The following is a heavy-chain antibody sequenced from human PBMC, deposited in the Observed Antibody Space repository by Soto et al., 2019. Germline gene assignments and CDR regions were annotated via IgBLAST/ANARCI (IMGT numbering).Heavy chain of an antibody. CDR1: GFTFSSYS. V-gene: IGHV3-23*01. Sequence: GGSLRLSCAASGFTFSSYSMNWVRQAPGKGLEWVSAISGSGGSTYYADSVKGRFTISRDNSKNTLYLQMNSLRAEDTAVYYCAKDTPPITIFAFDYWGQGTLVTVSS. D-gene: IGHD3-3*01. J-gene: IGHJ4*02. CDR3: AKDTPPITIFAFDY. CDR2: ISGSGGST.